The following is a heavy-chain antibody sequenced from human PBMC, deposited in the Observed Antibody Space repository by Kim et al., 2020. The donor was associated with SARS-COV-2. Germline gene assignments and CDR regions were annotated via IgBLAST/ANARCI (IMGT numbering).Heavy chain of an antibody. V-gene: IGHV4-30-2*05. J-gene: IGHJ4*02. D-gene: IGHD3-22*01. CDR3: ASYDSSGYYYVSGFDY. Sequence: LTSRVTISVDPSKNQFSLKLSSVTAADTAVYYCASYDSSGYYYVSGFDYWGQGTLVTVSS.